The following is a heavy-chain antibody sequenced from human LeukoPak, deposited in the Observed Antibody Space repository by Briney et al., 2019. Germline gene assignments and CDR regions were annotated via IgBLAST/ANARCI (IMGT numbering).Heavy chain of an antibody. CDR2: INHSGTT. CDR3: ARDPPSDCTNGVCYVFDY. CDR1: GGSFSGYY. J-gene: IGHJ4*02. D-gene: IGHD2-8*01. Sequence: SETLSLTCAVYGGSFSGYYWSWIRQPPGKGLEWIGEINHSGTTNYNPSLKSRVTISVVTSKKQFYLKLYSVTAADTAVYYCARDPPSDCTNGVCYVFDYWGQGTLVTVSS. V-gene: IGHV4-34*01.